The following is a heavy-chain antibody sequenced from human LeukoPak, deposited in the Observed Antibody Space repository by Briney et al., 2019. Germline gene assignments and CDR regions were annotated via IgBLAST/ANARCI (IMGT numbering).Heavy chain of an antibody. CDR1: SDSINTYY. D-gene: IGHD3-10*01. Sequence: SETLSLTCTVSSDSINTYYWSWIRQSPGKGLEWIGYIYDTGSADYNPSLKSRVTISVDTSKNQFFLKVTSVTAADTAVYYRARGPEDYFDYWGQGTLVTVS. CDR3: ARGPEDYFDY. V-gene: IGHV4-59*01. CDR2: IYDTGSA. J-gene: IGHJ4*02.